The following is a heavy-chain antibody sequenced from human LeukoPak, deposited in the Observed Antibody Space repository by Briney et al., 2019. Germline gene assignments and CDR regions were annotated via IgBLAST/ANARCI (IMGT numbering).Heavy chain of an antibody. CDR3: ARVLFSGIPDWFDP. D-gene: IGHD2-21*01. CDR2: INPNSGGI. J-gene: IGHJ5*02. Sequence: ASVRVSCKASGYTFIGCYIHWVREAPGQRLEWVGWINPNSGGIKYAQKFQGRVTMTRDTSVSTAYMELKRLTSDDTAVYYCARVLFSGIPDWFDPWGQGTLVTVSS. V-gene: IGHV1-2*02. CDR1: GYTFIGCY.